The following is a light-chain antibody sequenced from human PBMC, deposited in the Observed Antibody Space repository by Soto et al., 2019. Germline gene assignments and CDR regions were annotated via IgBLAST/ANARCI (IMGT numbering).Light chain of an antibody. CDR3: QHYGSSPPVT. J-gene: IGKJ5*01. CDR2: GAS. CDR1: QSVSSN. Sequence: EIVLTQSPGTLSLSPGERATLSCRASQSVSSNLAWYQQKPGQAPRLLIYGASTRATGIPVRFSGSGSGTEFTLTISSLQSEDFAVYFCQHYGSSPPVTFGQGTRLEIK. V-gene: IGKV3-15*01.